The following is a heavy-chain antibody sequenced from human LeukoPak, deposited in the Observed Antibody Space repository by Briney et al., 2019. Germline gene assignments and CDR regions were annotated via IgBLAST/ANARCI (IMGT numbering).Heavy chain of an antibody. CDR2: ISGSNTYI. CDR1: GFTFSIYT. Sequence: GGALRLSCATSGFTFSIYTVNWVRQAPGKGLEWVSSISGSNTYIYYADSVKGRFTISRDNAKNSLYLQMNSLRGEDTAVYYCARDPSSRGGFDYWGQGTLVTVSS. CDR3: ARDPSSRGGFDY. J-gene: IGHJ4*02. V-gene: IGHV3-21*01. D-gene: IGHD6-13*01.